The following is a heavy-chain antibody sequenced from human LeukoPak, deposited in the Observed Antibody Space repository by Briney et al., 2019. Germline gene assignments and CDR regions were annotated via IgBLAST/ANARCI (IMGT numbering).Heavy chain of an antibody. V-gene: IGHV3-48*02. CDR3: ARGGGSWYVYYYYGMDV. Sequence: GGSLRLSCAASGFTFSSYSMNWVRQAPGKGLEWVSYISSSSSTIYYADSVKGRFTISRDNAKNSLYLQMNSLRDEDTAVCYCARGGGSWYVYYYYGMDVWGQGTTVTVSS. CDR1: GFTFSSYS. CDR2: ISSSSSTI. J-gene: IGHJ6*02. D-gene: IGHD6-13*01.